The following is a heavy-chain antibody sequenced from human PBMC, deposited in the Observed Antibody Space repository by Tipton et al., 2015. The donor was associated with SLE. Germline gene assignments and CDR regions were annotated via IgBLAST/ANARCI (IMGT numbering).Heavy chain of an antibody. CDR3: ARAKWEPDY. J-gene: IGHJ4*02. CDR2: INPNSGGT. V-gene: IGHV1-2*02. Sequence: QSGAEVKKPGASVKVSCKASGYTFIDYYLHWVRQAPGQGLEWMGWINPNSGGTDYAQKFQGRVTMTRDRSISTAYMELNNLRSEDTAVYYCARAKWEPDYWGQGTLVSVSS. CDR1: GYTFIDYY. D-gene: IGHD1-26*01.